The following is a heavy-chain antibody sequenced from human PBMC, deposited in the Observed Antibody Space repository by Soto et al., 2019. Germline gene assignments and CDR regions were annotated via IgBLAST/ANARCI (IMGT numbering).Heavy chain of an antibody. J-gene: IGHJ3*02. CDR3: AKDTTYYYDSSGPDGYAFDI. CDR1: GFTVSSNY. D-gene: IGHD3-22*01. Sequence: PGGSLRLSCAASGFTVSSNYMSWVRQAPGKGLEWVSVIYSGGSTYYADSVKGRFTISRDNSKNTLYLQMNSLRAEDTAVYYCAKDTTYYYDSSGPDGYAFDIWGQGTMVTVSS. V-gene: IGHV3-53*01. CDR2: IYSGGST.